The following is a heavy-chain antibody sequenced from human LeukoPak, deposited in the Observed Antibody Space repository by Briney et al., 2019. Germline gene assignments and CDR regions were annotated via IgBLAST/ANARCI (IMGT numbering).Heavy chain of an antibody. CDR2: MNPNSGNT. CDR3: ARGAGNYYDSSGYYYRSMDV. Sequence: ASVKVSCKASGYTFTSYDISWVRQATGQGLEWMGWMNPNSGNTGYAQKFQGRVTMTRNTSISTAYMELSSLRSEDTAVYYCARGAGNYYDSSGYYYRSMDVWGKGTTVTISS. V-gene: IGHV1-8*01. CDR1: GYTFTSYD. J-gene: IGHJ6*04. D-gene: IGHD3-22*01.